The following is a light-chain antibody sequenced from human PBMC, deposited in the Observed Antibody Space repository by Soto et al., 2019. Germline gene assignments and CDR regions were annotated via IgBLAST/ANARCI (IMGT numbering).Light chain of an antibody. Sequence: EIVLTQSPGTLSLSPGERATLSCRASQSVTNFLAWYQQKPGQSPSLLIYNASHRATGIPARFSGSGSGTEFALTISSLEPEDFAFYYCQQRYRWPETFGQGTKVEIK. CDR3: QQRYRWPET. CDR1: QSVTNF. J-gene: IGKJ1*01. CDR2: NAS. V-gene: IGKV3-11*01.